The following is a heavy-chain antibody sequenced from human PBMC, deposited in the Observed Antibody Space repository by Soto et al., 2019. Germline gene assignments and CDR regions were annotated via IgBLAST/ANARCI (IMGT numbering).Heavy chain of an antibody. CDR3: AKSIMITFGGVIAHFDY. V-gene: IGHV3-11*01. CDR2: ISSSGSTI. Sequence: GGSLRLSCAASGFTFSDYYMSWIRQAPGKGLEWVSYISSSGSTIYYADSVKGRFTISRDNAKNSMYLQMNSLRAEDTAVYYCAKSIMITFGGVIAHFDYWGQGTLVTVSS. CDR1: GFTFSDYY. D-gene: IGHD3-16*02. J-gene: IGHJ4*02.